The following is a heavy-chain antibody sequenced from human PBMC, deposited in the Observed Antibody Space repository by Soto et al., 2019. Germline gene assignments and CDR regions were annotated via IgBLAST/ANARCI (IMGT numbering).Heavy chain of an antibody. CDR2: INHSGST. CDR3: ARVTTSYYGPGALDY. J-gene: IGHJ4*02. D-gene: IGHD3-10*01. Sequence: SETLSLTCAVYGGSFSGLYWSRIRQPPGKGLEWIGEINHSGSTNDNPSLKSRVTISVDRSKNQFSLKLSSVTAADTAVYYCARVTTSYYGPGALDYWGQGTLVTVSS. V-gene: IGHV4-34*01. CDR1: GGSFSGLY.